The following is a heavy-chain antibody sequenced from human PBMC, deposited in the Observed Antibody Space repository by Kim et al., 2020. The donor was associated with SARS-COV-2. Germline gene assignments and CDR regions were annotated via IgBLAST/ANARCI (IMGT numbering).Heavy chain of an antibody. CDR3: ARDPLVRVRLKQTG. Sequence: GGSLRLSCAASGFTFSSYSMNWVRQAPGKGLEWDTSISSSSSYRYYADSVKGRFTISRDNAKNSLYLQMNSLRAEDTAVYYCARDPLVRVRLKQTGWGQGTLVTVSS. J-gene: IGHJ4*02. V-gene: IGHV3-21*01. CDR1: GFTFSSYS. D-gene: IGHD3-10*01. CDR2: ISSSSSYR.